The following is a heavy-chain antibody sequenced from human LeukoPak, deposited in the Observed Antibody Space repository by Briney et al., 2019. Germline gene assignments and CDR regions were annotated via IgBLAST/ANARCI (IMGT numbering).Heavy chain of an antibody. Sequence: PGGSLRLSCAASGFTFSNYAMHWVRQAPGKGLEWVAAIWYDGSNKYFADSVKGRFTISKDNAKNTVYLQMNNLRAEDTAVYYCVSFYETYWGRGTLVTVSS. CDR1: GFTFSNYA. D-gene: IGHD2/OR15-2a*01. V-gene: IGHV3-33*03. J-gene: IGHJ4*02. CDR3: VSFYETY. CDR2: IWYDGSNK.